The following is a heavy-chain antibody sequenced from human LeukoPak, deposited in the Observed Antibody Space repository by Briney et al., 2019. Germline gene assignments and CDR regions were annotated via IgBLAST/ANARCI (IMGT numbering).Heavy chain of an antibody. CDR3: ARTVVEGILTGYSIYYFDY. CDR2: IYYSGST. D-gene: IGHD3-9*01. V-gene: IGHV4-59*01. CDR1: GGSISSYY. J-gene: IGHJ4*02. Sequence: SETLSLTCTVSGGSISSYYWSWIRQPPGKGLEWIGYIYYSGSTNYNPSLKSRVTISGDTSKNQFSLKLSSVTAADTAVYYCARTVVEGILTGYSIYYFDYWGQGTLVTVSS.